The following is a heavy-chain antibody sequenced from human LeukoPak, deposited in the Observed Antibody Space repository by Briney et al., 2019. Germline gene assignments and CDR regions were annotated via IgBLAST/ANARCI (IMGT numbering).Heavy chain of an antibody. CDR2: ISWNSGSI. CDR3: AKAPLGQLNY. J-gene: IGHJ4*02. CDR1: GFTFDDYA. V-gene: IGHV3-9*01. Sequence: PGGSLRLSCAASGFTFDDYAMRWVRQAPGKGLEWVSGISWNSGSIGYADSVKGRFTISRDNAKNSLYLQMNSLRAEDTAVYYCAKAPLGQLNYWGQGTLVTVSS. D-gene: IGHD1-1*01.